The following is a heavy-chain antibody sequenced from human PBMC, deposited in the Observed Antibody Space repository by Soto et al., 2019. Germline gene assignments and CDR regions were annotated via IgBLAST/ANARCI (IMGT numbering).Heavy chain of an antibody. Sequence: ASVKVCCKVSGYTLTELSMQWVRQATGKGLEWMGGFNAEDGETIYAQKFQGRLTMTKDTSTSTAYMELRSLTSDDTAVYYCAREGPAPYYYYGMDVSGQGSTVTVSS. CDR1: GYTLTELS. J-gene: IGHJ6*02. CDR3: AREGPAPYYYYGMDV. CDR2: FNAEDGET. V-gene: IGHV1-24*01.